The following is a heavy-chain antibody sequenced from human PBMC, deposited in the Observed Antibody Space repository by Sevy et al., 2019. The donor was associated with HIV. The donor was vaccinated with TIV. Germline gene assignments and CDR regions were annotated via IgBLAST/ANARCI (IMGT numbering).Heavy chain of an antibody. Sequence: RGSLRLSCAASGFTFSGYAMSWVRQAPGKGLEWVSLITGSGSKTYYADSVKGRFTISRDNSKNTVNLQMNSLRVEDTAVYYCAKETWGLFDPWGQGILVIVSS. CDR1: GFTFSGYA. D-gene: IGHD7-27*01. CDR2: ITGSGSKT. CDR3: AKETWGLFDP. V-gene: IGHV3-23*01. J-gene: IGHJ5*02.